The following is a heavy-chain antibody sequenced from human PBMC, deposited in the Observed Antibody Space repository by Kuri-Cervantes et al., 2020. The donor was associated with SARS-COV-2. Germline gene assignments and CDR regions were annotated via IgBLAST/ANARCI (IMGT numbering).Heavy chain of an antibody. J-gene: IGHJ4*02. Sequence: GESLKISCAASGFTFSSYAMHWVRQAPGKGLEYVSAISSNGGSTYYANSVKGRFTISRDNSKNTLYLQMGSLRAEDMAVYYCVRSLYSSGYLYFDLWGQGTLVTVSS. CDR3: VRSLYSSGYLYFDL. CDR2: ISSNGGST. CDR1: GFTFSSYA. V-gene: IGHV3-64*01. D-gene: IGHD3-22*01.